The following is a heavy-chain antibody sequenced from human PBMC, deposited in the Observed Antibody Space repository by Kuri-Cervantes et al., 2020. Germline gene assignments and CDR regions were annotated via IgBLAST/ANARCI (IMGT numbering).Heavy chain of an antibody. D-gene: IGHD3-10*01. CDR2: IYHSGST. V-gene: IGHV4-34*01. CDR1: GGSFSGYY. J-gene: IGHJ4*02. CDR3: ARRTMVRGGTFDY. Sequence: SQTLSLTCAVYGGSFSGYYWSWIRQPPGKGLEWIGSIYHSGSTYYNPSLKSRVTISVDTSKNQFSLKLSSVTAADTAVYYCARRTMVRGGTFDYWGQGTLVTVSS.